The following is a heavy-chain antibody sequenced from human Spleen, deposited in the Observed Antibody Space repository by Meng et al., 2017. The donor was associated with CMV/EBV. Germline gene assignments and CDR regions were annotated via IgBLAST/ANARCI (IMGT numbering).Heavy chain of an antibody. D-gene: IGHD2-8*01. CDR2: IRSESDGGTT. Sequence: GGSLRLSCAASGFTLNNAWMSWVRQAPGKGLEWVGRIRSESDGGTTDYAAPVKGRFSISRDNSKKTLYLQMNSLKTEDTAMYYCTSSAHQPSNYWGQGTLVTVSS. J-gene: IGHJ4*02. V-gene: IGHV3-15*01. CDR3: TSSAHQPSNY. CDR1: GFTLNNAW.